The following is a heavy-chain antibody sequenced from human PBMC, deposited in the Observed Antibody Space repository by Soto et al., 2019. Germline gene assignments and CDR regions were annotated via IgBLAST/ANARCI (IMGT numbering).Heavy chain of an antibody. D-gene: IGHD5-12*01. CDR2: ISYDGYNQ. V-gene: IGHV3-30-3*01. CDR3: ASEWREGHSGFEYFQH. CDR1: GFAFRSYA. Sequence: ESGGGVVQPGRSLRLSCAAAGFAFRSYAMNWVRQAPGKGLEWVALISYDGYNQQYADSVKGRFTISRDHSKNTLYLQMNSLRDEDTAVYYCASEWREGHSGFEYFQHWGQGTLVTVSS. J-gene: IGHJ1*01.